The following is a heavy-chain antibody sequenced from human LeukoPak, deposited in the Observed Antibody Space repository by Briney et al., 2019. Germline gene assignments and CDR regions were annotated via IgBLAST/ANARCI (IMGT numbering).Heavy chain of an antibody. V-gene: IGHV4-59*01. D-gene: IGHD6-13*01. CDR3: ARGKAAAASTPPFDP. Sequence: SETLSLTCTVSGGSINYYYWSWIRQPPGKGLEWIGHIYYSGSTNYNSSLKSRVTISVDTSRNQFSLKLSSLTAADTAVYYCARGKAAAASTPPFDPWGQGTLVTVSS. CDR1: GGSINYYY. CDR2: IYYSGST. J-gene: IGHJ5*02.